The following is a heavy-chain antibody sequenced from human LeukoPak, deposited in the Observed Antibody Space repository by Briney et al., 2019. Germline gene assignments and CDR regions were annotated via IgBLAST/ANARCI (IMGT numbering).Heavy chain of an antibody. CDR2: IIPIFGTA. CDR1: GGTFSSYA. V-gene: IGHV1-69*06. CDR3: ALSAGGNGDYWGYYYYYMDV. J-gene: IGHJ6*03. D-gene: IGHD4-17*01. Sequence: GASVKVSCKASGGTFSSYAISWVRQAPGQGLEWMGGIIPIFGTANYAQKFQGRVTITADKSTSTAYMELSSLRSEDTAVYYCALSAGGNGDYWGYYYYYMDVWGKGTTVTVSS.